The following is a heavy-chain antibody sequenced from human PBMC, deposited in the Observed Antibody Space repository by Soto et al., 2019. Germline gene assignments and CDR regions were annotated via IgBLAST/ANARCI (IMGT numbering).Heavy chain of an antibody. Sequence: QVQLVQSGAEVKKPGSSVKVSCKASGGTFSSYAITWVRQVPGQGLEWMGGIIPIYGTPNYAQKLQGRVTITADQSTSTAYRELSSLRSEDTAVYYCATERINTGYEGAGNTYYSGMDVWGQGTTVTVSS. CDR3: ATERINTGYEGAGNTYYSGMDV. V-gene: IGHV1-69*01. D-gene: IGHD5-12*01. CDR2: IIPIYGTP. CDR1: GGTFSSYA. J-gene: IGHJ6*02.